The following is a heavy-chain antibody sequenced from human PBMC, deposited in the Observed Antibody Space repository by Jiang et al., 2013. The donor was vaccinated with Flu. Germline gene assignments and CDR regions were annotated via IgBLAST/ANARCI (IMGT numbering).Heavy chain of an antibody. V-gene: IGHV4-39*01. CDR2: IYYSGST. CDR3: ARHSFSVIVVVPAAGGGTGFDP. CDR1: GGSISSSSYY. D-gene: IGHD2-2*01. J-gene: IGHJ5*02. Sequence: GSGLVKPSETLSLTCTVSGGSISSSSYYWGWIRQPPGKGLEWIGSIYYSGSTYYNPSLKSRATISVDTSKNQFSLKLSSVTAADTAVYYCARHSFSVIVVVPAAGGGTGFDPWGQGTLVTVSS.